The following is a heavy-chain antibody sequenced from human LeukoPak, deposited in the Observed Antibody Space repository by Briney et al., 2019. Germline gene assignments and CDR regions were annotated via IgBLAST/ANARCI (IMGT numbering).Heavy chain of an antibody. CDR3: ARGDLGAFDI. CDR2: IYYSGST. D-gene: IGHD3-10*01. CDR1: GGSISSDY. V-gene: IGHV4-59*08. J-gene: IGHJ3*02. Sequence: SETLSLTCTVSGGSISSDYWSWIRQPPGKGLEYIGYIYYSGSTNYNPSLKSRVTISLDTSKNQFSLKLSSVTAADTAVYYCARGDLGAFDIWGQGTMVTLSS.